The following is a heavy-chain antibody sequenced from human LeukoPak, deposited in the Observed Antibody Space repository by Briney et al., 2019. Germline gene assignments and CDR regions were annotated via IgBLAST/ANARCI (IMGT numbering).Heavy chain of an antibody. CDR2: IYHSGST. Sequence: SGTLSLTCAVSGGSISSSNWWSWVRQPPGKGLEWIGEIYHSGSTNYNPSLRSRVTISVDKSKNQFSPNLTSVTAVDTAVYYCAVGLAADGCFDFWGQGTLVTVSS. CDR1: GGSISSSNW. D-gene: IGHD6-13*01. CDR3: AVGLAADGCFDF. J-gene: IGHJ4*02. V-gene: IGHV4-4*02.